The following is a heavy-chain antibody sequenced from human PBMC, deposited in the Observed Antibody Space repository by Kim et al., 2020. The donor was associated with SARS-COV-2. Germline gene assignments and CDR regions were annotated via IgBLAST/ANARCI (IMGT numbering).Heavy chain of an antibody. CDR3: ATSGRVPNCFDP. J-gene: IGHJ5*02. D-gene: IGHD2-2*01. V-gene: IGHV3-30-3*01. CDR1: GFSFSSYA. Sequence: GGSLRLSCAPSGFSFSSYAMHWVRQAPGKGLDWVAVVSHDESTTNYADSVKGRFTISRDNSKNTLYLQMNSLRPEDTAVYYCATSGRVPNCFDPWGQGTLVTVSS. CDR2: VSHDESTT.